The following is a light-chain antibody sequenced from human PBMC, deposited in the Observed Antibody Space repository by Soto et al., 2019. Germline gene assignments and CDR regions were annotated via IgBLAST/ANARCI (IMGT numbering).Light chain of an antibody. CDR2: DNN. CDR1: SSNIGNNY. Sequence: QSVLTQPASVSGSPGQSITISCSGSSSNIGNNYVSWYQQLPGTAPKLLIYDNNKRPSGIPDRFSGSKSGTSATLGITGLQTGDEADYYCGTWDSSLSAWVFGGGTKLTVL. V-gene: IGLV1-51*01. J-gene: IGLJ3*02. CDR3: GTWDSSLSAWV.